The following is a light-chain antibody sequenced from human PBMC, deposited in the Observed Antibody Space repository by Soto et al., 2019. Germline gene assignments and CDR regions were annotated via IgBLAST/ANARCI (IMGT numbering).Light chain of an antibody. J-gene: IGKJ4*01. Sequence: EIVLTQSPATLSLSPGERATLSCRASQSVSSYFACYQQKPGQAPRLLISDASNGATGIPARFSGSGSGTDCTLTISSLEYEDVAVYYCQQRSNWLTFGGGTKVEIK. CDR1: QSVSSY. CDR2: DAS. V-gene: IGKV3-11*01. CDR3: QQRSNWLT.